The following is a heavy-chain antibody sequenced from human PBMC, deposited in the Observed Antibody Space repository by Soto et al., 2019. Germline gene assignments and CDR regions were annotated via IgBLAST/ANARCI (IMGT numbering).Heavy chain of an antibody. V-gene: IGHV3-9*01. CDR1: GFRFEQYV. CDR2: VSPTGDTV. CDR3: LKDASYGSIDD. Sequence: VQVVASGGGLVQPGRSLRLSCAVSGFRFEQYVMHWVRQPPGKGLECVSTVSPTGDTVAYADSVEGRFTVSRDNAKNSLYLQMNSLKVDDTAFYYCLKDASYGSIDDWGQGTLVTVSS. J-gene: IGHJ4*02. D-gene: IGHD3-10*01.